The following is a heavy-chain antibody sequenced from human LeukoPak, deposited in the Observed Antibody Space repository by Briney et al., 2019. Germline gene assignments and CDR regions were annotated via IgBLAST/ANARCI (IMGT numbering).Heavy chain of an antibody. CDR2: FYYSGST. CDR3: ARKQWVMYYFDS. D-gene: IGHD6-19*01. CDR1: GGSISISNYY. V-gene: IGHV4-39*01. J-gene: IGHJ4*02. Sequence: PSETLSLTCTVSGGSISISNYYWGWLRQPPGKGLEWIGSFYYSGSTYYNPSLKSRVTISVDTSMSQFSLKLSSVTAADTAVYYCARKQWVMYYFDSWGQGTLVTVSS.